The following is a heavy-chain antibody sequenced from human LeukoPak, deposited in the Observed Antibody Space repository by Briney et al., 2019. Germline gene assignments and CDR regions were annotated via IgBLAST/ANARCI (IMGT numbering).Heavy chain of an antibody. Sequence: GGSLRLSCAASGFTVSSKYMSWVRQAPGKGLEWVSSISGGGDNTYYADSVKGRFTISRDNSENTLYLQLNSLRAEDTAVYYCAKDSSGGYYYYYGMDVWGQGTTVTVSS. CDR3: AKDSSGGYYYYYGMDV. V-gene: IGHV3-23*01. J-gene: IGHJ6*02. D-gene: IGHD3-10*01. CDR1: GFTVSSKY. CDR2: ISGGGDNT.